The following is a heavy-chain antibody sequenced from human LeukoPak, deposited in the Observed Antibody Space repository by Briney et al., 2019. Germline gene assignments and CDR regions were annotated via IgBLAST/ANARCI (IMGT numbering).Heavy chain of an antibody. J-gene: IGHJ4*02. Sequence: SETLSLTCSVSGGSISSYWWSWIRQPAGKGLEFIGRIYTTGRTNYNPSLKSRVSMSVDTSKNKFSLELRSVTAADTAVYFCARAGYTISSYRFDYWGQGALVTVSS. V-gene: IGHV4-4*07. CDR2: IYTTGRT. D-gene: IGHD3-16*02. CDR1: GGSISSYW. CDR3: ARAGYTISSYRFDY.